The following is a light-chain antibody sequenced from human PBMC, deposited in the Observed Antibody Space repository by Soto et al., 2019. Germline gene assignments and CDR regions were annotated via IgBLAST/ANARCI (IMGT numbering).Light chain of an antibody. CDR1: SSDVGGYNY. CDR3: SSYTSSSTLYV. Sequence: QSALTQPAFVSGSPGQSIAISCTGTSSDVGGYNYVSWYRQHPGKAPKLMIYEVSNRPLGFSNRFSGSKSGNTASLTISGLQAEDEADYYCSSYTSSSTLYVFGTGTKVPVL. J-gene: IGLJ1*01. V-gene: IGLV2-14*01. CDR2: EVS.